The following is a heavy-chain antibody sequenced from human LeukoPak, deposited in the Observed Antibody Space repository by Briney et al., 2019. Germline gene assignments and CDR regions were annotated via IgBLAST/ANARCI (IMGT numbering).Heavy chain of an antibody. CDR1: GFTFSSSW. CDR2: ISSSSSTI. D-gene: IGHD3-10*01. CDR3: ARDRDSTYYYGMDV. Sequence: GGSLRLSCAVSGFTFSSSWMHWVRQAPGKGLEWVSYISSSSSTIYYADSVKGRFTISRDNAKNSLYLQMNSLRDEDTAVYYCARDRDSTYYYGMDVWGQGTTVTVSS. V-gene: IGHV3-48*02. J-gene: IGHJ6*02.